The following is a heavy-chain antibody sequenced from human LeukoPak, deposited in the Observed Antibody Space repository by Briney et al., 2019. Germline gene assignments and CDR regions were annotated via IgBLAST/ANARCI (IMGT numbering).Heavy chain of an antibody. J-gene: IGHJ4*02. CDR2: INHSGST. V-gene: IGHV4-34*01. CDR3: ARGHYDSSGYYY. Sequence: SETLSLTCAVYGGSFSGYYWSWIRQPPGKGLEWIGEINHSGSTNYNPSLKSQVTISVDTSKNQFSLKLSSVTAADTAVYYCARGHYDSSGYYYWGQGTLVTVSS. D-gene: IGHD3-22*01. CDR1: GGSFSGYY.